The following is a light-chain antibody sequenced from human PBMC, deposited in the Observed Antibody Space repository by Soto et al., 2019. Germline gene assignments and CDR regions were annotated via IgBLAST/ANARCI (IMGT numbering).Light chain of an antibody. Sequence: EIVLTQPPGTLSLSPGERATLSCRASQSVSSSYLAWYQQKPGQAPRLLTYGASSRATGIPDRFSGSGSGTDFTLTISRLEPEDFAVYYCQQYGSSPRITFGQGTRLEIK. CDR1: QSVSSSY. V-gene: IGKV3-20*01. CDR3: QQYGSSPRIT. CDR2: GAS. J-gene: IGKJ5*01.